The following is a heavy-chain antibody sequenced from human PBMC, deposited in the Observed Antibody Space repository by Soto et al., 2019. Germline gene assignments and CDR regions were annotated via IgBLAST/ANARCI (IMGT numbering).Heavy chain of an antibody. J-gene: IGHJ6*02. V-gene: IGHV3-30-3*01. D-gene: IGHD6-13*01. CDR1: GFTFSSYA. CDR3: ARGAGYYYYGMDV. Sequence: VQLVESGGGVVQPGRSLRLSCAASGFTFSSYAMHWVRQAPGKGLEWVAVISYDGSNKYYADSVKGRFTISRDNSKNTLYVKMNRRRAEDTAVYYCARGAGYYYYGMDVWGQGTTVTVSS. CDR2: ISYDGSNK.